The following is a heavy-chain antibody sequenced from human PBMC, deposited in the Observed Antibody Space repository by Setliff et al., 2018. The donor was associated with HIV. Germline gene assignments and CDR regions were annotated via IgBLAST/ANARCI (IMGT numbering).Heavy chain of an antibody. D-gene: IGHD7-27*01. CDR1: GFSFGDYD. Sequence: GGSLRLSCTASGFSFGDYDMGWVRQAPGKGLEWVGLIRKKAYGATTEYAASVKGRFTISRDDSKNSLYLQMTNVTAEDTAVYYCARLNWGPWGQGILVTVSS. CDR2: IRKKAYGATT. CDR3: ARLNWGP. V-gene: IGHV3-49*04. J-gene: IGHJ5*02.